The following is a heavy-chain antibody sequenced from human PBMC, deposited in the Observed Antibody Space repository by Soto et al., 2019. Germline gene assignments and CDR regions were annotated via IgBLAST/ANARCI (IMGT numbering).Heavy chain of an antibody. V-gene: IGHV4-31*03. CDR2: IYYSGST. CDR1: GGSISSGGYY. D-gene: IGHD6-19*01. J-gene: IGHJ5*02. Sequence: QVQLQESGPGLVKPSQTLSLTCTVSGGSISSGGYYWSWIRQHPGKGLEWIGYIYYSGSTYYNPSLKSRVTISVDTFKNQVSLKLSSVTAADTAVYYCARDQDSSGWYVPCDPWGQGTLVTVSS. CDR3: ARDQDSSGWYVPCDP.